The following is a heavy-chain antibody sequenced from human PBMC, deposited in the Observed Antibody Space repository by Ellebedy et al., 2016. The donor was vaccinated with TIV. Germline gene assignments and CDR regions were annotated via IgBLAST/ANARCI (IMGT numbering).Heavy chain of an antibody. D-gene: IGHD6-19*01. V-gene: IGHV3-33*08. CDR2: IWYDGSNK. Sequence: GESLKISCAASGFTFSSYGMHWVRQAPGKGLEWVAVIWYDGSNKYYADSVKGRFTISRDNSKNTLYLQMNSLRAEDTAVYYCARGSGWYPQKRYYFDYWGQGTLVTVSS. CDR1: GFTFSSYG. J-gene: IGHJ4*02. CDR3: ARGSGWYPQKRYYFDY.